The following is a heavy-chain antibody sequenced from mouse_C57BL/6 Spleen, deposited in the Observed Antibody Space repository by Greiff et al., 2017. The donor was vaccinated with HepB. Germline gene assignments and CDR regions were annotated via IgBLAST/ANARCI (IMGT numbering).Heavy chain of an antibody. V-gene: IGHV1-64*01. Sequence: QVQLQQPGAELVKPGASVKLSCKASGYTFTSYWMHWVKQRPGQGLEWIGMIHPNSGSTNYNEKFKSKATLTVDKSSSTAYMQLSSLTSEDSAVYYCARGVYYDYDEIVDGWGQGTTLTVAS. J-gene: IGHJ2*01. CDR2: IHPNSGST. D-gene: IGHD2-4*01. CDR1: GYTFTSYW. CDR3: ARGVYYDYDEIVDG.